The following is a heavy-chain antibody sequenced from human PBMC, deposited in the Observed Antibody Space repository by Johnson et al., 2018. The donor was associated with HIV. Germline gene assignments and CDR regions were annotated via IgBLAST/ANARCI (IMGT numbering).Heavy chain of an antibody. CDR1: GFTVSTNS. V-gene: IGHV3-66*01. CDR3: ARDLSEGELGHAFDI. CDR2: IYSGGST. D-gene: IGHD1-26*01. J-gene: IGHJ3*02. Sequence: VQLVESGGGLVQPGGSLRLSCAASGFTVSTNSMSWVRQAPGKGLEWVSVIYSGGSTYYADSVKGRFTISRDNSKNTLYLQMNSLRAEDTAVYYCARDLSEGELGHAFDIWGQGTMVTVSS.